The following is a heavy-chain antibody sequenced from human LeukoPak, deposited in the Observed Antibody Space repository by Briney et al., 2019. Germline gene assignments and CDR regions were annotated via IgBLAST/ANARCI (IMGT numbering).Heavy chain of an antibody. CDR3: ARDLHPGLDYYDSSGYGGDY. CDR1: GYTFTVYG. Sequence: VASVKVSCKTSGYTFTVYGINWVRQAPGQGLEWMGWISASNGNTNYAQKLQGRVTMTTDTSTSTAYMELRSLRSDDTAVYFCARDLHPGLDYYDSSGYGGDYWGQGTLVTVSS. V-gene: IGHV1-18*01. CDR2: ISASNGNT. J-gene: IGHJ4*02. D-gene: IGHD3-22*01.